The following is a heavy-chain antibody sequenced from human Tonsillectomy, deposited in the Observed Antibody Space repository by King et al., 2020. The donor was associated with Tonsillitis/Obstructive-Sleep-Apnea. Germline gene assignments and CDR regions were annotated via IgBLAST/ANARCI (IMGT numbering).Heavy chain of an antibody. Sequence: VQLVESGGGLVQPGGSLRLSCAASGFTFSSYWMHWVRQAPGKGLVWISRINSDESSTSYADPVKGRFTISRDNAKNTAYLQMNSLRAEDTAVYYCAREILGNWNLPSEVSGMDVWGQGTTVTVSS. CDR2: INSDESST. CDR3: AREILGNWNLPSEVSGMDV. V-gene: IGHV3-74*01. J-gene: IGHJ6*01. CDR1: GFTFSSYW. D-gene: IGHD1-1*01.